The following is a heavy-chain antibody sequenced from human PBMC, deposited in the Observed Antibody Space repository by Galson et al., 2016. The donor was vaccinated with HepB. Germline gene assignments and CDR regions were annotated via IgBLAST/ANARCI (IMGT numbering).Heavy chain of an antibody. CDR3: ARGGGCNIYVGRLDP. V-gene: IGHV3-33*01. CDR2: ILFDGSEK. Sequence: SLRLSCAATGFTFSGYGIHWVRQSPGKGLEWVAVILFDGSEKYYTDSVKGRFTISRDSSENTVYLQMNSLRVEDTGIYYCARGGGCNIYVGRLDPWGQGTLVTVSS. J-gene: IGHJ5*02. D-gene: IGHD3-10*01. CDR1: GFTFSGYG.